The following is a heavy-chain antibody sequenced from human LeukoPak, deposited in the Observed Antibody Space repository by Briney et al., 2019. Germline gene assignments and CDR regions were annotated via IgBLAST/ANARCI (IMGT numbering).Heavy chain of an antibody. J-gene: IGHJ5*02. Sequence: ASVKVSCKASGYTFTTHALHWVRQAPGQRLEWMGWINAGNGYTKYSQKFQGRVTITSDTSASTAYMELSSLRFEDTAVYYCAREGDYGGTVFGDWLAPWGQGTLVTVSS. V-gene: IGHV1-3*01. D-gene: IGHD4-23*01. CDR1: GYTFTTHA. CDR2: INAGNGYT. CDR3: AREGDYGGTVFGDWLAP.